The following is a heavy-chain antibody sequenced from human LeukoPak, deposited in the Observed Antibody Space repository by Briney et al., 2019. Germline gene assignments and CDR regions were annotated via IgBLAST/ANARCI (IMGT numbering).Heavy chain of an antibody. V-gene: IGHV3-21*01. CDR3: AREDIAAEDAFDV. Sequence: GGSLRLSCAASGFTFSTYNMNWVRQAPGKGLEWVSSISSGSNYIYYADSVKGRFTISRDNAKNSLYLQMNSLRAEDTALYYCAREDIAAEDAFDVWGQGTMVTVSS. CDR2: ISSGSNYI. D-gene: IGHD6-13*01. CDR1: GFTFSTYN. J-gene: IGHJ3*01.